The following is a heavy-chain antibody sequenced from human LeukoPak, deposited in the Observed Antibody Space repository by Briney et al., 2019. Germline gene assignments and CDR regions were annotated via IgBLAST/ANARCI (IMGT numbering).Heavy chain of an antibody. V-gene: IGHV3-30*03. CDR3: AMVAAPLDAFDI. CDR2: ISYDGSNK. CDR1: GFTFSSYG. J-gene: IGHJ3*02. D-gene: IGHD2-15*01. Sequence: GRSLRLSCAASGFTFSSYGMHWVRQAPGKGLEWVAVISYDGSNKYYADSVKGRFTISRDNSKNTLYLQMNSLRAEDTAVYYCAMVAAPLDAFDIWGQGTMVTVSS.